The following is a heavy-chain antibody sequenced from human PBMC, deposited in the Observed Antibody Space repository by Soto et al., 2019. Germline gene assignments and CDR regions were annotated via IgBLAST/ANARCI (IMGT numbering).Heavy chain of an antibody. Sequence: ETLSLTCTVSGGSISSSSYYWGWIRQPPGKGLEWIGSIYYSGSTYYNPSLKSRVTISVDTSKNQFSLKLSSVTAADTAVYYCARPTTVTNNWFDPWGQGTLVTVSS. V-gene: IGHV4-39*01. CDR3: ARPTTVTNNWFDP. J-gene: IGHJ5*02. CDR1: GGSISSSSYY. CDR2: IYYSGST. D-gene: IGHD4-17*01.